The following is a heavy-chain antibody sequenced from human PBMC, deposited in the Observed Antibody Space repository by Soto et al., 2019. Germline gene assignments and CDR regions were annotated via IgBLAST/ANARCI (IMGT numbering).Heavy chain of an antibody. D-gene: IGHD2-15*01. J-gene: IGHJ4*02. CDR2: INDGNGNT. V-gene: IGHV1-3*01. CDR1: GYTFTSYA. Sequence: QVQLVQSGAEVKKPGASVKVSCKASGYTFTSYAMHWVRQAPGQKLEWMGWINDGNGNTKYSQKFQGRVTITRDTSSSTAYTELSSLRSEDTAVYYCASDLGGWPDYWGQGTLVTVSS. CDR3: ASDLGGWPDY.